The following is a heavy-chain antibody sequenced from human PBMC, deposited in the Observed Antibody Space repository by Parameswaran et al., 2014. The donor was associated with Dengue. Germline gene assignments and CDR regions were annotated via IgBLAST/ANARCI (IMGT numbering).Heavy chain of an antibody. CDR3: ARMDFWSGTNWFDP. CDR2: MNPNSGNT. V-gene: IGHV1-8*01. Sequence: WVRQAPGQGLEWMGWMNPNSGNTGYAQKFQGRVTMTRNTSISTAYMELSSLRSEDTAVYYCARMDFWSGTNWFDPWGQGTTVTVSS. J-gene: IGHJ5*02. D-gene: IGHD3-3*01.